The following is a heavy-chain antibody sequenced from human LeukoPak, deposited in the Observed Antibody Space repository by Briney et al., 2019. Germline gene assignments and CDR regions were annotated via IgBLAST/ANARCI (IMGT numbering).Heavy chain of an antibody. J-gene: IGHJ4*02. CDR2: IYSGGST. CDR3: ASASKEATIRAFDY. D-gene: IGHD5-12*01. CDR1: GFTVSSNC. V-gene: IGHV3-53*01. Sequence: GGSLRVSCAASGFTVSSNCMSWVRQAPGKGLEWVSFIYSGGSTYSADSVKGRFTISRDNSRNTLYLQMNSLRAEDTAVYYCASASKEATIRAFDYWGQGTLVTVSA.